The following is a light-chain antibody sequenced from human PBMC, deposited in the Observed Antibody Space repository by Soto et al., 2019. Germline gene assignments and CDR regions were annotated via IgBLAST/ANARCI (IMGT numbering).Light chain of an antibody. CDR3: QQYNSWT. CDR2: AAS. Sequence: DIQMTQSPSSLSASVGYRFNITCRAGHSIGTYLNLYQKNPGKAPKLLIYAASSVQSGVPSRFSGSGSELEFTLTISSMQPYDFATYYCQQYNSWTFGHGTKVDIK. J-gene: IGKJ1*01. V-gene: IGKV1-16*01. CDR1: HSIGTY.